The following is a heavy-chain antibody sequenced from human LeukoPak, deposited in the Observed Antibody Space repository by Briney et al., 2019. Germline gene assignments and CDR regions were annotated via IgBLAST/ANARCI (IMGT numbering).Heavy chain of an antibody. J-gene: IGHJ4*02. CDR1: GGSISSSSYY. V-gene: IGHV4-39*01. CDR3: ARHFPGPEEKTGTTIGKLFDY. Sequence: PSETLSLTCTVSGGSISSSSYYWGWIRQPPGKGLEWIGSIYYSGSTYYNPSLKSRVTISVDTSKNQFSLKLSSVTAADTAVYYCARHFPGPEEKTGTTIGKLFDYWGQGTLVTVSS. D-gene: IGHD1-7*01. CDR2: IYYSGST.